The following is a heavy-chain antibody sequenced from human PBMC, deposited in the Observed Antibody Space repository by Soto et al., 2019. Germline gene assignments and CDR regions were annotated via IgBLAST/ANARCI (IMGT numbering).Heavy chain of an antibody. CDR1: GFTFSNYG. V-gene: IGHV3-48*04. Sequence: EVQLVESGGGLVQPGGSLRLSCAASGFTFSNYGMNWARQAPGRGLEWVTHINAPGETKSYSDSVKGRFTISRDDAKNSLYLQMNSLTSDDTAVYYCARDPEGINDFDYWGQGTLVTLSS. CDR2: INAPGETK. CDR3: ARDPEGINDFDY. J-gene: IGHJ4*02. D-gene: IGHD2-21*01.